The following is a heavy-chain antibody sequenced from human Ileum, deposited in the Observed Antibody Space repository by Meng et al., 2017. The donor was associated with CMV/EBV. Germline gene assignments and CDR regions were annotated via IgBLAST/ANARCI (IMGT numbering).Heavy chain of an antibody. J-gene: IGHJ4*02. D-gene: IGHD3-3*01. CDR2: IIPIFGTA. CDR3: AGGARNYDFWSGYDIDY. Sequence: APVSSFGIIWVRRAPGQALEWMGGIIPIFGTANYAQKFQGRVTISTDESTSSAYMELSSLSSEDTAVYYCAGGARNYDFWSGYDIDYWGQGTLVTVSS. V-gene: IGHV1-69*05. CDR1: APVSSFG.